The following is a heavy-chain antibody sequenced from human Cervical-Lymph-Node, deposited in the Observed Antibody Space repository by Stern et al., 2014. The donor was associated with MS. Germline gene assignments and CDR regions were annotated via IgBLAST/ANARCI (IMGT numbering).Heavy chain of an antibody. D-gene: IGHD3-16*01. V-gene: IGHV2-5*09. J-gene: IGHJ4*02. CDR1: GFSLTTSGVA. CDR3: AHRQGVHAPFDF. Sequence: QVTLRESVPTLVKPTQTLTLTCTFSGFSLTTSGVAVGWIRQPPGKALEWLALIYWDDDKWYSSSLKSRLTITKDTSKNQVVLIVTSMDPVDTATYYCAHRQGVHAPFDFWGQGTLVTVSS. CDR2: IYWDDDK.